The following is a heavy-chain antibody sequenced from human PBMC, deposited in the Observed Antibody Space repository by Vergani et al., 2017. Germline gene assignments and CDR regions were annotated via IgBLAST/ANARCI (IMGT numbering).Heavy chain of an antibody. CDR1: GFTFNHCA. Sequence: EGQLVESGGDLVQPGGSLRLSCAASGFTFNHCAMNWVRQAPGKGLEWVSGISGSGGSTYYAGSVKGRFTISRDSSKNTLYLQMNSLSAGDTAVYYCAKANPRNSGYDYLYYYHAMDVWGQGTTVTVSS. J-gene: IGHJ6*02. V-gene: IGHV3-23*04. CDR2: ISGSGGST. CDR3: AKANPRNSGYDYLYYYHAMDV. D-gene: IGHD5-12*01.